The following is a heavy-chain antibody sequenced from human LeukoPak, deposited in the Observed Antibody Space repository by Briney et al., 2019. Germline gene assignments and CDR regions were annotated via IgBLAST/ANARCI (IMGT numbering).Heavy chain of an antibody. J-gene: IGHJ4*02. V-gene: IGHV3-15*01. Sequence: GGSLRLSCAASGFTFSNDWMGWVRQAPGKGLEWVGRIKRQIDGGTTDYAAPVKGRFTISRDDSKNTLYLQMNSLKIEDTAVYYCTTDPPGGTDYWGQGTLVTVLS. CDR3: TTDPPGGTDY. D-gene: IGHD1-1*01. CDR1: GFTFSNDW. CDR2: IKRQIDGGTT.